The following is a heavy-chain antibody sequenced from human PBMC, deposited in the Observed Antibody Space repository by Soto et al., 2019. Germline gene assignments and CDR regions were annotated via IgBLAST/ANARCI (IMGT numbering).Heavy chain of an antibody. Sequence: GESLKISCKGSVYSFTTSWIGWVRQMPGKGLEWMGIIYLGDSDTKYSPSFEGQVTISADKSITTAYLQWSSLKASDTAIYYCARLVGGLGSSGYRQNWFDPWGQGTQVTVSS. D-gene: IGHD3-22*01. V-gene: IGHV5-51*01. CDR3: ARLVGGLGSSGYRQNWFDP. CDR2: IYLGDSDT. J-gene: IGHJ5*02. CDR1: VYSFTTSW.